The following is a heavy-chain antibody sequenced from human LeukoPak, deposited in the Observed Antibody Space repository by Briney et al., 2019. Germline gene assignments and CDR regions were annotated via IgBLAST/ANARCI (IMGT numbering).Heavy chain of an antibody. D-gene: IGHD3-22*01. CDR2: INDRGRT. Sequence: KPSETLSLTCAVYGGSLRGSYWSWIRQLPGKGLEWIGEINDRGRTNYYPSLKRRVTISVDTSKNLFSLKLSSVTAADTAVYFCARVHKGGYYSFDYWGQGSPVTVSS. J-gene: IGHJ4*02. CDR1: GGSLRGSY. V-gene: IGHV4-34*01. CDR3: ARVHKGGYYSFDY.